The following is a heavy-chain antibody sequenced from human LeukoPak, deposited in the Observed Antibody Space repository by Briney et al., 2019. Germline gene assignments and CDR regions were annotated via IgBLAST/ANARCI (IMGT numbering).Heavy chain of an antibody. J-gene: IGHJ6*04. V-gene: IGHV3-53*01. Sequence: GGSLRLSCAPSGFTVSSRYMSWVRQAPGKGLEWVSVIYIDGSTYYTDSVKGRFTISRDNFKNTLYLQMNSLRAEDTAVYYCATVLGDYARGMNGMDVWGKGTTVTVSS. CDR1: GFTVSSRY. CDR2: IYIDGST. CDR3: ATVLGDYARGMNGMDV. D-gene: IGHD4-17*01.